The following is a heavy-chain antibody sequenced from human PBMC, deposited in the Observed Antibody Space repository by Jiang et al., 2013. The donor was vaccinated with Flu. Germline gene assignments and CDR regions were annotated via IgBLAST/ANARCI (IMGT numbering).Heavy chain of an antibody. J-gene: IGHJ4*02. Sequence: GAEVKKPGASVKLSCKASGYTFSDHALHWVRQAPGQRLEWMGWINAGNGNTKYSQKFQGRVTITRDTSASTAYMELSSLRSEDTAVYYCARAYINSWPYFDYWGQGTLVTVSS. CDR2: INAGNGNT. CDR3: ARAYINSWPYFDY. CDR1: GYTFSDHA. V-gene: IGHV1-3*01. D-gene: IGHD6-13*01.